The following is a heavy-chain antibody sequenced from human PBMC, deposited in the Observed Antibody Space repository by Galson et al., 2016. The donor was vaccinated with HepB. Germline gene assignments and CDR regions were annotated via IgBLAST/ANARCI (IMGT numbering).Heavy chain of an antibody. CDR1: GFSFISSA. V-gene: IGHV1-58*01. CDR2: IVVGSGKT. J-gene: IGHJ5*02. CDR3: AAGDDVLTGDRDNWFDP. Sequence: SVKVSCKGFGFSFISSAVQWVRQARGQRLEWIGWIVVGSGKTKYAQRFQERVTITRDMSSSTVYMELKTLRSEDTAVYYCAAGDDVLTGDRDNWFDPWGQGTLVTVSS. D-gene: IGHD3-9*01.